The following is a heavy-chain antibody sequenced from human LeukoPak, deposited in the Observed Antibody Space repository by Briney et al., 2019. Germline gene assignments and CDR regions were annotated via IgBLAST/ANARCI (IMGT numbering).Heavy chain of an antibody. J-gene: IGHJ6*03. CDR2: IWYDGSNK. Sequence: GRSLRLSCAASGFTFSSYSMNWVRQAPGKGLECVAVIWYDGSNKYYADSVKGRFTISRDNSKNTLYLQMNSLRAEDTAVYYCATDGSSFWRAFNYYMDVWGKGTTLTVSS. V-gene: IGHV3-33*08. CDR3: ATDGSSFWRAFNYYMDV. CDR1: GFTFSSYS. D-gene: IGHD3-3*01.